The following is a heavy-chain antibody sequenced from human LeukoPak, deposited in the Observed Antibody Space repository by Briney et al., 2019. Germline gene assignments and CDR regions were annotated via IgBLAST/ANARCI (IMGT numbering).Heavy chain of an antibody. CDR2: IWYDGSNK. Sequence: GRSLRLSCAASGFTFSSYGMHWVRQAPGKGLEWVAVIWYDGSNKYYADSVKGRFTISRDNSKNTLYLQMNSLRAEDTAVYYCAKATYCGGDCYLYGMDVWGQGTTVTVSS. CDR3: AKATYCGGDCYLYGMDV. CDR1: GFTFSSYG. V-gene: IGHV3-33*06. J-gene: IGHJ6*02. D-gene: IGHD2-21*02.